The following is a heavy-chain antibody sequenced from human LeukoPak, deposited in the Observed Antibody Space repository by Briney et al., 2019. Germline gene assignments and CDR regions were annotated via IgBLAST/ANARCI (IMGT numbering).Heavy chain of an antibody. D-gene: IGHD3-22*01. J-gene: IGHJ4*02. CDR2: IYYSGST. Sequence: SETLSLTCTVSGGSISSYYWSWIRQPPGKGLEWIGYIYYSGSTNYNPSLKSRVTISVDTSKNQFSLKLSSVTAADTAVYYCASRRPRVQYYYDSSGYVYWGQGTLVTVSS. V-gene: IGHV4-59*08. CDR1: GGSISSYY. CDR3: ASRRPRVQYYYDSSGYVY.